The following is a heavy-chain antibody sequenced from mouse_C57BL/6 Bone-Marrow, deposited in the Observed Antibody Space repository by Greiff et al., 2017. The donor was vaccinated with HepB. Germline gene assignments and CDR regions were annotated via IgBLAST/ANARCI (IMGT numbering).Heavy chain of an antibody. CDR1: GFTFSDFY. J-gene: IGHJ4*01. CDR3: ARDFTFAMDY. CDR2: SRNKANDYTT. D-gene: IGHD1-1*01. Sequence: EVQLVESGGGLVQSGRSLRLSCATSGFTFSDFYMEWVRQAPGKGLEWIAASRNKANDYTTEYSASVKGRFIVSRDTSQSILYLQMNALRAEDTAIYYCARDFTFAMDYWGQGTSVTVSS. V-gene: IGHV7-1*01.